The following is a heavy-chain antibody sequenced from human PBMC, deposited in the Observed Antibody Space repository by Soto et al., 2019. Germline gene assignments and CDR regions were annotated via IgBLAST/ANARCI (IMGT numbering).Heavy chain of an antibody. CDR3: ARLLDGDYYYYGMDV. J-gene: IGHJ6*02. CDR1: RLSITSYY. CDR2: IYYSGST. V-gene: IGHV4-59*08. D-gene: IGHD2-8*01. Sequence: SEILSLTFPLVRLSITSYYWSWIRQPPGKGLEWIGYIYYSGSTNYNPSLKSRVTISVDTSKNQFSLKLSSVTAADTAVYYCARLLDGDYYYYGMDVWGQGTTVS.